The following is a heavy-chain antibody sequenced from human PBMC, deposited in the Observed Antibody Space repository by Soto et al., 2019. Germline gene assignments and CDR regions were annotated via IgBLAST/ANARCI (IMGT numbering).Heavy chain of an antibody. CDR2: ISGSGGST. J-gene: IGHJ4*02. D-gene: IGHD3-3*01. Sequence: EVQLLESGGGLVQPGGSLRLSCAASGFTFSSYAMSWVRQAPGKGLEWVSAISGSGGSTYYTDPVKGRFTISRDNSKNTLYLQMNSLRAEDTAVYYCAKYGVSRADIDYWGQGTLVTVSS. CDR3: AKYGVSRADIDY. CDR1: GFTFSSYA. V-gene: IGHV3-23*01.